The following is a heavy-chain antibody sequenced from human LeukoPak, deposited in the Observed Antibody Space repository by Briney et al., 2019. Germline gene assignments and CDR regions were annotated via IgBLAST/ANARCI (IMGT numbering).Heavy chain of an antibody. V-gene: IGHV4-34*01. Sequence: SETLSLTCAVYGGSSSGYYWSWIRQTPEKGLEWIGEIHHYGTTNYNPSLKSRVTILIDTSKNQFSLKLGSVTAADTAVYYCARTYQSTVPGIAGAGTFDYWGQGILVTVSS. CDR3: ARTYQSTVPGIAGAGTFDY. CDR1: GGSSSGYY. D-gene: IGHD6-13*01. J-gene: IGHJ4*02. CDR2: IHHYGTT.